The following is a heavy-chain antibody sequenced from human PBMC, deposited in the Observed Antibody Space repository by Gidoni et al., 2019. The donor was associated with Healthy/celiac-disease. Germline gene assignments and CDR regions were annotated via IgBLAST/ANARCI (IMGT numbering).Heavy chain of an antibody. V-gene: IGHV4-59*01. CDR3: ARDSPGDY. J-gene: IGHJ4*02. CDR2: IYYSGST. Sequence: KGLEWIGYIYYSGSTNYNPSLKSRVTISVDTSKNQFSLKLSSVTAADTAVYYCARDSPGDYWGQGTLVTVSS.